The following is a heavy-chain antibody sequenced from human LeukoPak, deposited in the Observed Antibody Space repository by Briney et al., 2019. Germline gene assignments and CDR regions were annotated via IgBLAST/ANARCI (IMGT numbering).Heavy chain of an antibody. Sequence: SETLSLTCTVSGGSISSYYWSWIRQPPGKGLEWIGYIYYSGSTNYNPSLKSRVTISVDTSKNQFSLKLSSVTAADTAVYYCAREDNDILTGLHAFDIWGQGTMVTVSS. V-gene: IGHV4-4*08. D-gene: IGHD3-9*01. CDR1: GGSISSYY. CDR3: AREDNDILTGLHAFDI. J-gene: IGHJ3*02. CDR2: IYYSGST.